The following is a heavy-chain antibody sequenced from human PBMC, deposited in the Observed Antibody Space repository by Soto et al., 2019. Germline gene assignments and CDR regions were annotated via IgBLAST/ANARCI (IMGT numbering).Heavy chain of an antibody. Sequence: EVQLVESGGGLVQPGGSLRLSCAASGFTFSSYWMHWVRQAPGKGLVWVSRINSDGSSTSYADSVKGRFTISRDNAKSTLYLQMNSLRAEDTAVYYCARDQVGSYPIYYYGMDVWGQGTTVTVSS. CDR1: GFTFSSYW. CDR2: INSDGSST. V-gene: IGHV3-74*01. D-gene: IGHD1-26*01. CDR3: ARDQVGSYPIYYYGMDV. J-gene: IGHJ6*02.